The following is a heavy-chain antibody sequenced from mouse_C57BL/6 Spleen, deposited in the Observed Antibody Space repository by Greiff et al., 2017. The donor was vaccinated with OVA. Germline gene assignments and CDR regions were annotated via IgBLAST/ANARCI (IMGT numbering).Heavy chain of an antibody. CDR3: ARTLYGNYDEWYFDV. D-gene: IGHD2-1*01. J-gene: IGHJ1*03. CDR2: IYPSDSET. CDR1: GYTFTSYW. V-gene: IGHV1-61*01. Sequence: QVQLQQPGAELVRPGSSVKLSCKASGYTFTSYWMDWVKQRPGQGLEWIGNIYPSDSETHYNQKFKDKATLTVDKSSSTAYMQLSSLTSEDSAVYYCARTLYGNYDEWYFDVWGTGTTVTVSS.